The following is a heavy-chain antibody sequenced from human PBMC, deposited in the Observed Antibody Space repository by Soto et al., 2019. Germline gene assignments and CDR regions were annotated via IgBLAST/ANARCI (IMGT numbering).Heavy chain of an antibody. CDR3: ARALSSGYPLDY. V-gene: IGHV4-30-2*01. Sequence: LQLEESGSGLVKPSQTLSLTCAVSGGSISSGGYSCSWIRQPPGKGLEWIGYIYHSGSTYYNPSLKSRVTISVDRSKNQFSLKLSSVTAADTAVYYCARALSSGYPLDYWGQGTLVTVSS. CDR2: IYHSGST. D-gene: IGHD3-22*01. CDR1: GGSISSGGYS. J-gene: IGHJ4*02.